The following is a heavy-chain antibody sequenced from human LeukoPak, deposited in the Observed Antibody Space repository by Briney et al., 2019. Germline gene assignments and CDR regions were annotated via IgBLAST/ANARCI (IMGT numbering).Heavy chain of an antibody. D-gene: IGHD2-8*02. Sequence: PGGSLRLSCAASGFTLNGYWMHWVRHAPGEGLVWVSRIDPDGSTTNYAESVKGRFTTSRDNAKNTVYLQMNSLRAEDTALYYCTRVQAGRSGLMDVWGRGTTVTVSS. CDR1: GFTLNGYW. CDR3: TRVQAGRSGLMDV. CDR2: IDPDGSTT. J-gene: IGHJ6*02. V-gene: IGHV3-74*01.